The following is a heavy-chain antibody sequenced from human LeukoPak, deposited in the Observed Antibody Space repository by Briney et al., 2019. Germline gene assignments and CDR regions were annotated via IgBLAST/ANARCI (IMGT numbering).Heavy chain of an antibody. J-gene: IGHJ3*02. CDR1: GFTFNSYS. CDR2: ISSSSSTI. Sequence: GGSLRLSCAASGFTFNSYSMNWVRQAPGKGLEWVSYISSSSSTIYYADSVKGRFTISRDNAKNSLSLQMNSLRAEDTAVYYCARDYSSSSGKHAFDIWGQGTSVTVSS. V-gene: IGHV3-48*01. D-gene: IGHD6-13*01. CDR3: ARDYSSSSGKHAFDI.